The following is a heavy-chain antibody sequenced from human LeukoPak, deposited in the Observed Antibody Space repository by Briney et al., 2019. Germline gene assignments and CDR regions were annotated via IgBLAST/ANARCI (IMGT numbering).Heavy chain of an antibody. CDR2: IYYSGST. J-gene: IGHJ3*02. CDR1: GGSISSYY. CDR3: ADGTTGTTGAFDI. Sequence: SETLSLTCTVSGGSISSYYWSWIRQPPGKGLEWIGYIYYSGSTNYNPSLKSRVTISVDTSKNQFSLKLSSVTAEDTAVYYCADGTTGTTGAFDIWGQGTMVTVSS. D-gene: IGHD1-1*01. V-gene: IGHV4-59*01.